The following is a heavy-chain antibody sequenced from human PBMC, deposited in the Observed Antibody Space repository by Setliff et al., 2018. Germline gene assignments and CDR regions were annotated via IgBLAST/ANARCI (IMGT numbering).Heavy chain of an antibody. CDR2: IYFSGST. D-gene: IGHD3-16*02. J-gene: IGHJ6*03. Sequence: SETLSLTCTVSGGSISSYYWSWVRQPPGKGLEWIGYIYFSGSTDYNPSLKSRVTISVDTSKNQFSLNLSSVTAADTAVYYCARGYHYYYMDVRGKGTTVTVSS. V-gene: IGHV4-59*01. CDR3: ARGYHYYYMDV. CDR1: GGSISSYY.